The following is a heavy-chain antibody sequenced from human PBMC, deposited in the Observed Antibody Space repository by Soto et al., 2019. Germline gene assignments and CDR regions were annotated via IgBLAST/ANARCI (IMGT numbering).Heavy chain of an antibody. D-gene: IGHD3-10*01. CDR1: GFIFTNYA. J-gene: IGHJ6*03. CDR2: IGRSGDT. CDR3: AKNYFMDV. V-gene: IGHV3-23*01. Sequence: EVQLLESGGGLVQPGGSLRLSCAASGFIFTNYAMSCVRQAPGKGLEWVSSIGRSGDTYYADSVRGRFTIARDDSKNTLYLQLNSLRAEDTAVYNCAKNYFMDVWGKGTTVTVSS.